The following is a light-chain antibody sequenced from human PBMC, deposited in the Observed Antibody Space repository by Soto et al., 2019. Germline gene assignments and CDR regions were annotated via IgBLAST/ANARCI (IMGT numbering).Light chain of an antibody. Sequence: EIVITQSPSTLSLSPPERSTLSCRASQTVSSNLAWYQHKPGQAPRLLIYGASSRATGIPDRFSGSGSGTDFTLTISRLEPEDFAVYYCQQYGSSRTFGQGTKVDIK. CDR1: QTVSSN. V-gene: IGKV3-20*01. J-gene: IGKJ1*01. CDR2: GAS. CDR3: QQYGSSRT.